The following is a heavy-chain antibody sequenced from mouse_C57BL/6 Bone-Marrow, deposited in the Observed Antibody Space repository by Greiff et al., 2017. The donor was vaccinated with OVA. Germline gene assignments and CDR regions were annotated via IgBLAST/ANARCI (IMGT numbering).Heavy chain of an antibody. J-gene: IGHJ4*01. Sequence: QVQLQQSGAELVRPGTSVKVSCKASGYAFTNYLIEWVKQRPGQGLEWIGVINPGSGGTNYNEKFKGKATLTADKSSSTAYMQLSSLTSEDSAVYVCAREGTTVPYAMDYWGQGTSVTVSS. D-gene: IGHD1-1*01. CDR1: GYAFTNYL. CDR2: INPGSGGT. V-gene: IGHV1-54*01. CDR3: AREGTTVPYAMDY.